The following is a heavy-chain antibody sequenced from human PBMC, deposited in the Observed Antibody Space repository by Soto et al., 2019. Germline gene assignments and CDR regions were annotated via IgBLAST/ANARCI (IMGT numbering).Heavy chain of an antibody. CDR2: IYSGGIT. Sequence: EVQLVESGGGLIQPGGSLRLSCAASGFTVSSNYMSWVRQAPGKGLEWVSVIYSGGITYYADSVKGRFTISRDNSKNTLYLQMNSLRAEDTAVYYCARNYYDSGGGFDYWGQGTLVTVSS. D-gene: IGHD3-22*01. V-gene: IGHV3-53*01. CDR3: ARNYYDSGGGFDY. CDR1: GFTVSSNY. J-gene: IGHJ4*02.